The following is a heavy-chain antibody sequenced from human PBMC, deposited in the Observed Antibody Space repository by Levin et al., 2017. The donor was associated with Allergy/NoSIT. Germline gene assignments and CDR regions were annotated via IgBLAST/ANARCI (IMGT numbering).Heavy chain of an antibody. J-gene: IGHJ6*03. D-gene: IGHD2-2*01. CDR1: GYTFTSYA. V-gene: IGHV7-4-1*02. Sequence: ASLKVSCKASGYTFTSYALNWVRQAPGQGLEWMGWIYTNTGKPTYAQGFTGRFVFSLDPAVSTAYLQISSLTADDTAVYDCARDWGVGYCSSTTNCLGYMDVWGKGTTVTVSS. CDR2: IYTNTGKP. CDR3: ARDWGVGYCSSTTNCLGYMDV.